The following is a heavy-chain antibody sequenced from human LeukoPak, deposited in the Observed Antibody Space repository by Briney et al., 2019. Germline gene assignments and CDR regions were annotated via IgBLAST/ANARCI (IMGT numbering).Heavy chain of an antibody. CDR1: GGSISSGSYY. V-gene: IGHV4-61*02. Sequence: SETLSLTCTVSGGSISSGSYYWSWIRQPAGKGLEWIGRIYTSGSTNYNPSLKSRVTISVDTSKNQFSLKLSSVTAADMAVYYCARDPSSFPFDYWGQGTLVTVSS. CDR3: ARDPSSFPFDY. D-gene: IGHD2-15*01. CDR2: IYTSGST. J-gene: IGHJ4*02.